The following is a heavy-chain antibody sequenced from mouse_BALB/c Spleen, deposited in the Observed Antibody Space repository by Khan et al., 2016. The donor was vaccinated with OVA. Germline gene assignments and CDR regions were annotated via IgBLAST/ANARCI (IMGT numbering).Heavy chain of an antibody. Sequence: EVQLQESGPGLVKPSQSLSLTCTVTGYSITSDYAWNWIRQFPGNKLEWMGYISYSGSTSNNPSLKRRISMTRDTTKNQFFLQFNSFTTEDTAKYYCARSIMANWGQGTTLTVSS. CDR3: ARSIMAN. J-gene: IGHJ2*01. CDR1: GYSITSDYA. CDR2: ISYSGST. V-gene: IGHV3-2*02.